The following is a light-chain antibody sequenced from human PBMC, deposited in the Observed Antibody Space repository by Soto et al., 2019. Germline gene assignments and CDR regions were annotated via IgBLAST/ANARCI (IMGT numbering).Light chain of an antibody. CDR2: RNN. CDR3: AAWDDSLSGVV. J-gene: IGLJ2*01. V-gene: IGLV1-47*01. CDR1: SSHIGSNY. Sequence: QSVLTQPHSASGTPGQRVTISCSGSSSHIGSNYVYWYQQLPGTAPKLLIYRNNQRPSGVPDRFSGSKSGTSASLAISGLRSEDEADYYCAAWDDSLSGVVFGGGTKVTVL.